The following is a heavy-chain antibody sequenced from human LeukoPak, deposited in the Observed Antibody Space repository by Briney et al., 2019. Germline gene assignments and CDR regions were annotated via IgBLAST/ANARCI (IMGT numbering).Heavy chain of an antibody. CDR2: ISSSGSTI. J-gene: IGHJ3*02. D-gene: IGHD3-3*01. Sequence: GGSLRLSCAASGFTFSDYYMSWIRQAPGKGLEWVSYISSSGSTIYYADSVKGRFTISRDNAKNSLYLQMNSLRAEDTAVYYCAGQDINSYYDFWSGYYRSHVDAFDIWGQGTMVTVSS. CDR3: AGQDINSYYDFWSGYYRSHVDAFDI. V-gene: IGHV3-11*01. CDR1: GFTFSDYY.